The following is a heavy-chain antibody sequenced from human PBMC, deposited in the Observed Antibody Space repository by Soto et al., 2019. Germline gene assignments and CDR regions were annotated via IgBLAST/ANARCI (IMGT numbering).Heavy chain of an antibody. CDR1: GFTFSSYG. V-gene: IGHV3-30*18. D-gene: IGHD2-2*01. CDR3: AKEGVVPAAILAEYCYYVDV. J-gene: IGHJ6*03. Sequence: QVQLVESGGGVVQPGRSLRLSCAASGFTFSSYGMHWVRQAPGKGLEWVAVISYDGSNKYYADSVKGRFTISRDNSKNTLYLQMNSRIDEDTAVYYCAKEGVVPAAILAEYCYYVDVLGKGTTVTVS. CDR2: ISYDGSNK.